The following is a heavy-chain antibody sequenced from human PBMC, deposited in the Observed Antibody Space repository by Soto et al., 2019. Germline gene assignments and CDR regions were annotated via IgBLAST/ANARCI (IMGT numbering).Heavy chain of an antibody. CDR1: GGSIVSGCG. J-gene: IGHJ4*02. CDR2: IYHSGST. Sequence: SDTLRLTCGVSGGSIVSGCGWGWIRQPPGKGLEWIGSIYHSGSTYYNPSLKSRVTISVDTSKNQFSLKLSSVTAADTAVYYCARMKDTAMVTFDYWGQGTLVTVSS. CDR3: ARMKDTAMVTFDY. V-gene: IGHV4-38-2*01. D-gene: IGHD5-18*01.